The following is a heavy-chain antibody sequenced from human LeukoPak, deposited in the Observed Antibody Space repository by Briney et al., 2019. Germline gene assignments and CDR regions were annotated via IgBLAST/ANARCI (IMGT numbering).Heavy chain of an antibody. CDR3: ARDSSSSNTKNDY. Sequence: ASVKVSRKASGYTFTSHAMNWVRQAPGQGLEWMGWINTNTGNPTYAQGFTGRFVFSLDTSVSTAYLQISSLKAEDTAVYYCARDSSSSNTKNDYWGQGTLVTVSS. J-gene: IGHJ4*02. CDR2: INTNTGNP. D-gene: IGHD6-6*01. V-gene: IGHV7-4-1*02. CDR1: GYTFTSHA.